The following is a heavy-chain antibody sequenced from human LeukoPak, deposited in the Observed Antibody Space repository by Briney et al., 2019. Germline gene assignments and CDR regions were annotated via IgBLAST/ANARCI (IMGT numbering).Heavy chain of an antibody. CDR3: ATRATAGPW. J-gene: IGHJ4*02. CDR1: GFTVSSNY. CDR2: VNLQGST. V-gene: IGHV4-4*02. Sequence: GSLRLSCAASGFTVSSNYMSWVRQPPGKGLEWIGEVNLQGSTNYNPSLKSRVAISVDKSENHISLKLTSVTAADTAVYYCATRATAGPWWGQGTLVTVSS. D-gene: IGHD6-13*01.